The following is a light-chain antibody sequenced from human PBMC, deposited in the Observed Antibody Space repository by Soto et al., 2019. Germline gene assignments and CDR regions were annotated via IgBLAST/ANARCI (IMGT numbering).Light chain of an antibody. Sequence: QSALTQPASVSGSPGQSITISCTGTNSDVGGYNYVSWYQQHPGKAPKLMIYEVSNRPSGVSNRFSGSKSGNTASLTISGLQAEDEADYYCSSYTSSSTPRVFGTGTKVTVL. V-gene: IGLV2-14*01. CDR2: EVS. J-gene: IGLJ1*01. CDR3: SSYTSSSTPRV. CDR1: NSDVGGYNY.